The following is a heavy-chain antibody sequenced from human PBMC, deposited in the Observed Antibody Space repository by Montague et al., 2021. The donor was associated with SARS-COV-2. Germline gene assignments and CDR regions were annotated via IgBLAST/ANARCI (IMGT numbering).Heavy chain of an antibody. Sequence: PALVKPTQTLTLTCTFSGFSLSSSGVGVGWIRQPPGKAPEWLALIYWDVDTRYSPPLKSRLTVTKGTSKNQVVLTLTNMDTVDTATYFCVHIRRMYYFDDWGQGTLVTVSS. V-gene: IGHV2-5*02. CDR2: IYWDVDT. J-gene: IGHJ4*02. D-gene: IGHD2/OR15-2a*01. CDR3: VHIRRMYYFDD. CDR1: GFSLSSSGVG.